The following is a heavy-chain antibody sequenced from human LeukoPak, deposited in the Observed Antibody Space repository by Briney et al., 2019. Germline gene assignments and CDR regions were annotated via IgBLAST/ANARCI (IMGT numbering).Heavy chain of an antibody. D-gene: IGHD1-26*01. CDR1: GLTVTNAW. CDR2: IKSKIDGGTT. J-gene: IGHJ4*02. V-gene: IGHV3-15*07. Sequence: GGSLRLPCSASGLTVTNAWMNWVRQAPGKGLEWVGRIKSKIDGGTTDHVAPVKGRFSISRDESKNTLYLQMNSLKTEDTAVYYCTTSKMGVGSFDYWGQGTLVTVS. CDR3: TTSKMGVGSFDY.